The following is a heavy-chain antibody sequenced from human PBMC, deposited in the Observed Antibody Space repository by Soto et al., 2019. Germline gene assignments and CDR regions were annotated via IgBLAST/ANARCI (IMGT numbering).Heavy chain of an antibody. D-gene: IGHD1-26*01. J-gene: IGHJ4*02. CDR2: IYYSGST. V-gene: IGHV4-31*03. CDR1: GGSISSGGYY. CDR3: ARSPPGMRRGGNYLDY. Sequence: SSETLSLTCTVSGGSISSGGYYWSWIRQHPGKGLEWIGYIYYSGSTYYNPSLKSRVTISVDTSKNQFSLKLSSVTAADTAVYYCARSPPGMRRGGNYLDYWGQGTLVTVSS.